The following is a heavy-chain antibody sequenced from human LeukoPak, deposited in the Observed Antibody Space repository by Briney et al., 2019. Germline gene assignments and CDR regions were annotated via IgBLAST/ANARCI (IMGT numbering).Heavy chain of an antibody. CDR3: ARHVGFITMVRGVINNNWFDP. Sequence: PSETLSLTCTASGGSISSSSYYWGWIRQPPGKGLEWIGSIYYSGSPYYNPSLKSRVTISVDTSKKQFSLKLSSVTAADTAVYYCARHVGFITMVRGVINNNWFDPWGQGTLVTVSS. J-gene: IGHJ5*02. V-gene: IGHV4-39*01. CDR2: IYYSGSP. CDR1: GGSISSSSYY. D-gene: IGHD3-10*01.